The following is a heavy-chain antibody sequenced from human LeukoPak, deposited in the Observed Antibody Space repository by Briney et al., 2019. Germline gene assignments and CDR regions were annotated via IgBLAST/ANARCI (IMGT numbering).Heavy chain of an antibody. Sequence: NTSETLSLTCSVSGYSISRGNFWGWIRQPPGKGLEWTGTIYHSGATYYNPSLKSRVTISLDTSKNQFSLKLTSVTAADTAVYYCARVNGDAHNKSDYWGQGTLVTVSS. J-gene: IGHJ4*02. CDR3: ARVNGDAHNKSDY. V-gene: IGHV4-38-2*02. CDR2: IYHSGAT. D-gene: IGHD5-24*01. CDR1: GYSISRGNF.